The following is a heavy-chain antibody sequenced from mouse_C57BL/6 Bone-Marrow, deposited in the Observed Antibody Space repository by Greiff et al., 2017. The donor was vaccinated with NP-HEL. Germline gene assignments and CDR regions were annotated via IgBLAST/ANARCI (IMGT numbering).Heavy chain of an antibody. CDR2: ISSGGDYI. CDR3: TRWAYDYYPSFDY. D-gene: IGHD2-4*01. Sequence: EVQLVESGEGLVKPGGSLKLSCAASGFTFSSYAMSWVRQTPEKRLEWVAYISSGGDYIYYADTVKARFTISRDNARNTLYLQMSSLKSEDTAMYYCTRWAYDYYPSFDYWGQGTTLTVSS. J-gene: IGHJ2*01. V-gene: IGHV5-9-1*02. CDR1: GFTFSSYA.